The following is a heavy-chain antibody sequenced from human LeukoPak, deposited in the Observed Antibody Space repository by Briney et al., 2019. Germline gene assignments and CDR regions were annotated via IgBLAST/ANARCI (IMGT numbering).Heavy chain of an antibody. CDR3: ARVSGYCSSTSCQGPANFDY. CDR2: INTNTGNP. CDR1: GYTFTSYS. J-gene: IGHJ4*02. V-gene: IGHV7-4-1*02. D-gene: IGHD2-2*03. Sequence: ASVKVSCKASGYTFTSYSMNWVRQAPGQGLEWMGWINTNTGNPTYAQGFTGRFVFSLDTSVSTAYLQISSLKAEDTAVYYCARVSGYCSSTSCQGPANFDYWGQGTLVTVSS.